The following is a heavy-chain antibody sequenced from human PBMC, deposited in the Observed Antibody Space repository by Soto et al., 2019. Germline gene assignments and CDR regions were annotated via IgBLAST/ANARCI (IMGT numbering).Heavy chain of an antibody. CDR2: IYWDDDK. D-gene: IGHD6-13*01. CDR3: AHHKCGSNFYCWFGP. CDR1: GFSLSTSGVG. V-gene: IGHV2-5*02. J-gene: IGHJ5*02. Sequence: SGPTLVNPTQTLTLTCTFSGFSLSTSGVGVGWISQPPGKALEWLALIYWDDDKRYSPSLKSRLTITKDTSKNQVVLTMTNMDSVYTGTYYCAHHKCGSNFYCWFGPWGQGTLVTVSS.